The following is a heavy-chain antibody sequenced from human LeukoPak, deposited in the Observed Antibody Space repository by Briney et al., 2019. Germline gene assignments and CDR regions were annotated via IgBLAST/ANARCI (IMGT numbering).Heavy chain of an antibody. CDR1: GYTFTSYG. CDR3: AREEGYCTNGVCQYYLDY. CDR2: ISAYNGNT. V-gene: IGHV1-18*01. Sequence: ASVKVSCKASGYTFTSYGISWVRQAPGQGLEWMGWISAYNGNTNYAQKLQGRVTMTTDTSTSTAYMELRSLRSDDTAVYYCAREEGYCTNGVCQYYLDYWGQGTLVTVSS. D-gene: IGHD2-8*01. J-gene: IGHJ4*02.